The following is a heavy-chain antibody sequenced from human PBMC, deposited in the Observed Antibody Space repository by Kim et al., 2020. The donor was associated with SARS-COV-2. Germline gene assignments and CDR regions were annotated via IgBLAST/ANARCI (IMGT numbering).Heavy chain of an antibody. CDR3: TRHRGYSYGYGKEYYYYYGMDV. V-gene: IGHV3-73*01. CDR2: IRSKANSYAT. D-gene: IGHD5-18*01. J-gene: IGHJ6*02. CDR1: GFTFSGSA. Sequence: GGSLRLSCAASGFTFSGSAMHWVRQASGKGLEWVGRIRSKANSYATAYAASVKGRFTISRDDSKNTAYLQMNSLKTEDTAVYYCTRHRGYSYGYGKEYYYYYGMDVWGQGTTVTVSS.